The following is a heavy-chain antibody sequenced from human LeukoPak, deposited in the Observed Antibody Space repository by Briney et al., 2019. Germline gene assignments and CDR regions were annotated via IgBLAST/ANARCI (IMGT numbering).Heavy chain of an antibody. V-gene: IGHV3-30*04. Sequence: GRSLRLPCAASGFTFSSYAMHWVRQAPGKGLEWVAVISYDGSNKYYADSVKGRFTISRDNSKNTLYLQMNSLRAEDTAVYYCARPPGIGWLMDVWGKGTTVTISS. CDR1: GFTFSSYA. CDR3: ARPPGIGWLMDV. CDR2: ISYDGSNK. D-gene: IGHD5-12*01. J-gene: IGHJ6*03.